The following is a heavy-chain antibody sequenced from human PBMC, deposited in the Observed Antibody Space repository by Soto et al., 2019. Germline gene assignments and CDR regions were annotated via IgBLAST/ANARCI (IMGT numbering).Heavy chain of an antibody. J-gene: IGHJ6*02. CDR1: GYSFTSYW. D-gene: IGHD1-1*01. Sequence: GESLKISCKGSGYSFTSYWIGWVRQMPGKGLEWMGIIYPGDSDTRYSPSFQGQVTISADKSISTAYLQWSSLKASDTAVYYCARWLEMGTIVYYYYGMDVWGQGTTVTVSS. CDR2: IYPGDSDT. CDR3: ARWLEMGTIVYYYYGMDV. V-gene: IGHV5-51*01.